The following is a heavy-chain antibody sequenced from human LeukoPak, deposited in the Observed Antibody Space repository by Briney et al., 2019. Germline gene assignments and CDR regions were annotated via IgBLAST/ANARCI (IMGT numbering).Heavy chain of an antibody. CDR1: GGSISSGDYY. D-gene: IGHD6-6*01. V-gene: IGHV4-30-4*08. CDR3: ARAGSIAALVDY. CDR2: IYYSGST. Sequence: SQTLSLTCTVSGGSISSGDYYWSWIRQPPGKGLEWIGYIYYSGSTNYNPSLKSRVTISVDTSKNQFSLKLSSVTAADTAVYYCARAGSIAALVDYWGQGTLVTVSS. J-gene: IGHJ4*02.